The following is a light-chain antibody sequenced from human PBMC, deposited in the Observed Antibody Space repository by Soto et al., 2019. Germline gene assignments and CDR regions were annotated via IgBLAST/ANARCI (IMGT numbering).Light chain of an antibody. CDR3: KQYRSSPWT. J-gene: IGKJ1*01. Sequence: EIVLTQSPGTLSLSPGERATLSCRASQSVSSSYLAWYQQKPGQAPRLLIYGASSRTTGIPDRFSGSGSGTHFTLTISRLEPEDFSVYYCKQYRSSPWTFAQGTKVEIK. V-gene: IGKV3-20*01. CDR1: QSVSSSY. CDR2: GAS.